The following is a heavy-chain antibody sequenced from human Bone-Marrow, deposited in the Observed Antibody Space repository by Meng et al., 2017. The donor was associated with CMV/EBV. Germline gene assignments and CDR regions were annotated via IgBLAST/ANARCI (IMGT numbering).Heavy chain of an antibody. CDR3: ARFGVTMVRGVIKGPFDP. Sequence: ISSGDYYWSWIRQHPGKGLEWIGYIYYSGSTYYNPSLKSRVTISVDTSKNQFSLKLSSVTAADTAVYYCARFGVTMVRGVIKGPFDPWGQGTPVTVSS. V-gene: IGHV4-31*02. CDR2: IYYSGST. CDR1: ISSGDYY. J-gene: IGHJ5*02. D-gene: IGHD3-10*01.